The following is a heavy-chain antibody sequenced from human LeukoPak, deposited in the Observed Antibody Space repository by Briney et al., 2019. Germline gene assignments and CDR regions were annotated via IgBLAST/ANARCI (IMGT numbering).Heavy chain of an antibody. Sequence: GGSLRLSCAAPGFTFSSYAMSWVRQAPGKGLEWVSAISGSGGSTDYADSVKGRFTISRDNSKNTLNLQMNSLRAEDTAVYYCAKDRSSTWLNCYFDLWGRGTLVTVSS. CDR2: ISGSGGST. D-gene: IGHD6-13*01. CDR3: AKDRSSTWLNCYFDL. V-gene: IGHV3-23*01. J-gene: IGHJ2*01. CDR1: GFTFSSYA.